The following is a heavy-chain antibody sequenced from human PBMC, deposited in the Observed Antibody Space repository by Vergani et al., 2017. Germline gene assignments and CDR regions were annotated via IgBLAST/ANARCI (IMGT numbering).Heavy chain of an antibody. Sequence: QVQLVESGGGLVKPGGSLRLSCAASGFTFSDYYMSWIRQAPGKGLEWVSYISSSGSTIYYADSVKGRFTISRDNAKNSLYLKMNSLRAEDTAVYYCARDLIRSIAAAGRDNNWFDPWGQGTLVTVSS. D-gene: IGHD6-13*01. CDR3: ARDLIRSIAAAGRDNNWFDP. CDR2: ISSSGSTI. CDR1: GFTFSDYY. V-gene: IGHV3-11*01. J-gene: IGHJ5*02.